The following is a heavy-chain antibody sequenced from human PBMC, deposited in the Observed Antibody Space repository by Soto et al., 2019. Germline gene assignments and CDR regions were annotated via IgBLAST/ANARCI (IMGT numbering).Heavy chain of an antibody. CDR2: IIPIFGTA. D-gene: IGHD2-2*01. CDR3: ARDLVPAGNYYYYGMDV. CDR1: GGTFSSYA. V-gene: IGHV1-69*13. J-gene: IGHJ6*02. Sequence: SVEVSCKXSGGTFSSYAISWVRQAPGQGLEWMGGIIPIFGTANYAQKFQGRVTITADESTSTAYMELSSLRSEDTAVYYCARDLVPAGNYYYYGMDVWGQGTTVTVSS.